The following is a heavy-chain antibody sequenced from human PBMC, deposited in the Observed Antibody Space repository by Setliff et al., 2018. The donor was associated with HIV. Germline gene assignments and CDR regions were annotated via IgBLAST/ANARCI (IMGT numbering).Heavy chain of an antibody. Sequence: ASVKVSCKASGYIFSNFAMHWVRQAPGQGLEWMGIINPSGGSTSYAQKFQGRVTMTRDTSTSTVYMELSSLRSEDTAVYFCATVNMVGYNYYGMDVWGQGTTVTVSS. D-gene: IGHD5-18*01. J-gene: IGHJ6*02. V-gene: IGHV1-46*01. CDR1: GYIFSNFA. CDR2: INPSGGST. CDR3: ATVNMVGYNYYGMDV.